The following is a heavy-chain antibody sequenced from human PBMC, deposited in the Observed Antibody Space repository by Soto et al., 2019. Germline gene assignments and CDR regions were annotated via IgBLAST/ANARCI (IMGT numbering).Heavy chain of an antibody. Sequence: QVQLVQSGAEVKKPGASVKVSCKASGYTFTSYAIHWVRQAPGQRLEWMGWINAGNGNTQYSKKFQGRVTITRDTSASTAYMELSSLRSEDTAVYYCARTGSSSWFWFDPWGQGTLVTVSS. V-gene: IGHV1-3*01. D-gene: IGHD6-13*01. J-gene: IGHJ5*02. CDR1: GYTFTSYA. CDR2: INAGNGNT. CDR3: ARTGSSSWFWFDP.